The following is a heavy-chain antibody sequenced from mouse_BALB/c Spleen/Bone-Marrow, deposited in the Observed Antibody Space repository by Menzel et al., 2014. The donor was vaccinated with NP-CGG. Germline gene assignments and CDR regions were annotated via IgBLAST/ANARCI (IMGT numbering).Heavy chain of an antibody. D-gene: IGHD2-1*01. V-gene: IGHV1-74*01. CDR2: IHPSDSET. CDR3: AREKVYYGISWFAY. CDR1: GYSFTTYW. J-gene: IGHJ3*01. Sequence: QVQLQQSGTEVVRPGASVKLSCKASGYSFTTYWMNWVKQRPGQGLEWIGMIHPSDSETRLNQKFKGKATLTVDKSSSTADMLLNSTTSDDSAVYYCAREKVYYGISWFAYWGQGTLVTVSA.